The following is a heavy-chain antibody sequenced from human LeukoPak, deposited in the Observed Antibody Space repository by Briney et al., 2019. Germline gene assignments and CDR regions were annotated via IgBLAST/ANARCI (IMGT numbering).Heavy chain of an antibody. J-gene: IGHJ3*02. D-gene: IGHD2-15*01. CDR3: AGSSLVVAAYDAFEI. CDR1: GFTFSSYE. CDR2: ISSSGTAM. Sequence: PGGSLRLSCAASGFTFSSYEMNWVRQAPGKGLEWVSYISSSGTAMYYADSVKGRFTISRDNAMNSLYLQMNSLRAEDTAVYYCAGSSLVVAAYDAFEIWGQGTKVTVSS. V-gene: IGHV3-48*03.